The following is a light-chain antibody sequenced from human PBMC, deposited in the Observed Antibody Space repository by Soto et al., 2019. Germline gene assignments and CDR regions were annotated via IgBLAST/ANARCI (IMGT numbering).Light chain of an antibody. CDR2: GTS. Sequence: EIVLTQSPGTLSVSPGERATLSCRASQTISSNYLAWYQQKPGQAPSLLIYGTSSRATGIPDRFSGSESGTDFTLTISRLEHEDSAISYCQQYGRWTFGQGTKVEI. CDR3: QQYGRWT. J-gene: IGKJ1*01. V-gene: IGKV3-20*01. CDR1: QTISSNY.